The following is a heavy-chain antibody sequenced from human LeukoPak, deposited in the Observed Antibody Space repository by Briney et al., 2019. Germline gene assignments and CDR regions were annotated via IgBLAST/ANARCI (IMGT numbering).Heavy chain of an antibody. J-gene: IGHJ4*02. Sequence: GGSLRLSCAASGFTFSSYAMSWVRQAPGKGLEWVSAISGSGGSTYYADSVKGRFTISRDNSKNTPYLQMNSLRAEDTAVYYCAKANYYDFWSGYYPIDYWGQGTLVTVSS. D-gene: IGHD3-3*01. CDR3: AKANYYDFWSGYYPIDY. CDR2: ISGSGGST. CDR1: GFTFSSYA. V-gene: IGHV3-23*01.